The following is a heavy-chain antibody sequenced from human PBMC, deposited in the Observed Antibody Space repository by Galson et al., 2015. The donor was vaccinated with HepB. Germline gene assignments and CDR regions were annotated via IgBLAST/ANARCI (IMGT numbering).Heavy chain of an antibody. Sequence: SETLSLTCTVSGGSISSYYWSWIRQPPGKGLEWIGYIYYSGSTNYNPSLKSRVTISVDTSKNQFSLKLSSVTAADTAVYYCARGSDFDYWGQGTLVTVSS. CDR1: GGSISSYY. CDR2: IYYSGST. V-gene: IGHV4-59*08. CDR3: ARGSDFDY. J-gene: IGHJ4*02.